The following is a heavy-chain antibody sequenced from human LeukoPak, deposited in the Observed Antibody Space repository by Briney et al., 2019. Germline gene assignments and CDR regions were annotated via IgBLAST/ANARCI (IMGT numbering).Heavy chain of an antibody. CDR2: IYYSGST. Sequence: SETLSLTCTVSGGSISSSSYYWGWIRQPPGKGLEWIGSIYYSGSTYYNPSLKSRVTISVDTSKNQFSLKLSSVTAADTAVYYCARHGLRGVILGWGQGTLVTVSS. V-gene: IGHV4-39*01. CDR3: ARHGLRGVILG. CDR1: GGSISSSSYY. D-gene: IGHD2/OR15-2a*01. J-gene: IGHJ4*02.